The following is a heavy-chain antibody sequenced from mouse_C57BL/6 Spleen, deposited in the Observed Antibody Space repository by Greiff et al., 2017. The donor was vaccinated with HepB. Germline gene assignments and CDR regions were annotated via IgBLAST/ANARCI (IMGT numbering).Heavy chain of an antibody. CDR3: ARFGDGYPYWYFDV. J-gene: IGHJ1*03. Sequence: EVKLVESGGGLVKPGGSLKLSCAASGFTFSSYAMSWVRQTPEKRLEWVATISDGGSYTYYPDNVKGRFTISRDNAKNNLYLQMSHLKSEDTAMYYCARFGDGYPYWYFDVWGTGTTVTVSS. CDR1: GFTFSSYA. CDR2: ISDGGSYT. D-gene: IGHD2-3*01. V-gene: IGHV5-4*03.